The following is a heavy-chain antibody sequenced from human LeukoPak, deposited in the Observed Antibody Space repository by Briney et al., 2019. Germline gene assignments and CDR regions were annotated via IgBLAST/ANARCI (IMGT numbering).Heavy chain of an antibody. CDR3: ARATRLRNWFDP. J-gene: IGHJ5*02. Sequence: ASVKVSCKASGYTFNSYGISWVRQAPGQGLEWMGWISAYNGNTNFAQKLQGRVTMTTDTSTSTAYMELRSLRSDDTAVYYCARATRLRNWFDPWGQGTLVTVSS. D-gene: IGHD4-17*01. CDR2: ISAYNGNT. V-gene: IGHV1-18*01. CDR1: GYTFNSYG.